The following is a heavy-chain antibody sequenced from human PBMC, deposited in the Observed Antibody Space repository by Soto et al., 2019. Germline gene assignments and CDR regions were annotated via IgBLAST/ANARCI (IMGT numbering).Heavy chain of an antibody. CDR3: AGGSCYSSCDYYYGMDV. CDR1: GWSFSGYY. D-gene: IGHD2-15*01. CDR2: INHSGST. Sequence: SETLSVGCTVYGWSFSGYYWSWIRQPPGKGLEWIGEINHSGSTNYNPSLKSRVTISVDTSKNQFSLKLSSVTAADTAVYYCAGGSCYSSCDYYYGMDVWGQGTTVTSP. J-gene: IGHJ6*02. V-gene: IGHV4-34*01.